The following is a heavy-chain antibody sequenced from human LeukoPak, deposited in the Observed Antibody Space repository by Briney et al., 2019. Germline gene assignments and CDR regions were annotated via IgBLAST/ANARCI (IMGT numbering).Heavy chain of an antibody. Sequence: PSQTLSLTCTVSGGSFSSSNLWGWVRQPPGKGLEWIGEIYHSGTTNYNPSLKSRVTISVDKSKNQFSLRLDSVTAADTAVYYCARSFRYSGYDYWFDPWGQGTQVTVSS. CDR3: ARSFRYSGYDYWFDP. D-gene: IGHD5-12*01. J-gene: IGHJ5*02. CDR1: GGSFSSSNL. V-gene: IGHV4-4*02. CDR2: IYHSGTT.